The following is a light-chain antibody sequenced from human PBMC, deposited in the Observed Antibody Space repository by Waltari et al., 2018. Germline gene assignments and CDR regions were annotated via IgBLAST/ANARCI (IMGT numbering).Light chain of an antibody. V-gene: IGLV2-11*01. Sequence: QSALTQPRSVSGSPGQSVTISCTGTSSDVGGYNYVSWYQQHPGKAPKLMIYDVTKRPSGVPDRFSGSRSGSTASLTISGLQAEDEADYYCCSYAGNYNLVFGGGTELTVL. CDR1: SSDVGGYNY. CDR2: DVT. CDR3: CSYAGNYNLV. J-gene: IGLJ2*01.